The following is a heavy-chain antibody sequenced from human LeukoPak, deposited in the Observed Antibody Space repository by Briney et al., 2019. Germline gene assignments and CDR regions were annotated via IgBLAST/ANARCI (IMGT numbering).Heavy chain of an antibody. V-gene: IGHV3-30*02. CDR1: GFTFSSYG. Sequence: GGSLRLSCAASGFTFSSYGMHWVRQAPGKGLEWVAFIRYDGSNKYYADSVKGRFTISRDNSKNTLYLQMNSLRAEDTAVYYCARGSRPRDLIQLWFEPTDYWGQGTLVTVSS. D-gene: IGHD5-18*01. CDR2: IRYDGSNK. CDR3: ARGSRPRDLIQLWFEPTDY. J-gene: IGHJ4*02.